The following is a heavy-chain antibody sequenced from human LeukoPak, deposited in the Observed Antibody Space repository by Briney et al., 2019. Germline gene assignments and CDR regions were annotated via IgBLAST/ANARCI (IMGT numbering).Heavy chain of an antibody. Sequence: PGGSLRLSCAASGFTFSSYEMNWVRQAPGKGLEWVSYIGSSTIYYADSVKGRFTISRDNAKNSLYLQMNSLRAEDTAVYYCARNDYTFAFDIWGQGTMVTVSS. J-gene: IGHJ3*02. D-gene: IGHD4-11*01. V-gene: IGHV3-48*03. CDR2: IGSSTI. CDR3: ARNDYTFAFDI. CDR1: GFTFSSYE.